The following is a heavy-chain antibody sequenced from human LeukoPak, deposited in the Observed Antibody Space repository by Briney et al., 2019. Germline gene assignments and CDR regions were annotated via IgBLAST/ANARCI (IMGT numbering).Heavy chain of an antibody. J-gene: IGHJ3*02. V-gene: IGHV3-30*04. Sequence: AGGSLRLSCAASGFTFSGSAMHWVRQAPGKGLEWVAVISYDGSNKYYADSVKGRFTISRDNSKNTLYLQINSLRAEDTAVYYCAKDGALDAFDIWGQGTMVTVSS. CDR2: ISYDGSNK. CDR3: AKDGALDAFDI. CDR1: GFTFSGSA.